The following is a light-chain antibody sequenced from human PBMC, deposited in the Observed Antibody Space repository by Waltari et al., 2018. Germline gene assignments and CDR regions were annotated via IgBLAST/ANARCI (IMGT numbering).Light chain of an antibody. J-gene: IGKJ5*01. V-gene: IGKV1-33*01. CDR3: EQNDNLPIT. Sequence: DIQMTQSPSSLSASVGDRVTLTCQASQDINNFLNWYQQKPGKAPKIVIYDASNLETGFPSTFSGGGSGTYYTFTITSLQPEDIATYYCEQNDNLPITFGQGTRLEI. CDR2: DAS. CDR1: QDINNF.